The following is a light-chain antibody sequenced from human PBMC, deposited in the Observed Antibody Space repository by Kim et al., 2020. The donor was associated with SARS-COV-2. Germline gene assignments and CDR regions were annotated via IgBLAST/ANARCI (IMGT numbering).Light chain of an antibody. V-gene: IGLV3-1*01. CDR3: QAWNSSPNWV. J-gene: IGLJ3*02. Sequence: SYELTQPPSVSVSPGQTASITCSGDKLGDKYACWYQQKPGQSPVLVIYQDSKRPSGIPERFSGSNSGNTATLTISGIQAMDEADYYCQAWNSSPNWVFGG. CDR1: KLGDKY. CDR2: QDS.